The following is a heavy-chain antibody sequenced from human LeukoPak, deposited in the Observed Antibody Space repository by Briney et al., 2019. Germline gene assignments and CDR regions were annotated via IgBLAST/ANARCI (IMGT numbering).Heavy chain of an antibody. V-gene: IGHV3-9*01. D-gene: IGHD3-22*01. CDR1: GFTFNDYA. Sequence: PGGSLRLSCAASGFTFNDYAMHWVRQAPGKGLEWVSGISWNSGSIVYADSVKGRFTISRDNAKNSLYLQMNSLRAEDTALYYCAKSKAQTYYYDSSDGWDYWGQGTLVTVSS. J-gene: IGHJ4*02. CDR2: ISWNSGSI. CDR3: AKSKAQTYYYDSSDGWDY.